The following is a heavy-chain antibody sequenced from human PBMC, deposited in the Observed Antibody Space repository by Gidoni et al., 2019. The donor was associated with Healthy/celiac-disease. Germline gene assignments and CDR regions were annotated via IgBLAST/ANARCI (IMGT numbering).Heavy chain of an antibody. CDR1: GGSFRGYY. Sequence: QVQLQQWGAGLRKPSETLSLTCAVYGGSFRGYYWSWIRQPPGKGLEWIGESNHSGSTNYHPTLKSPVTISVDTSKNQFSLKLSSVTAAYTAVYYCARVSRNCSSTSCYTFDYWGQGTLVTVSS. D-gene: IGHD2-2*01. V-gene: IGHV4-34*01. J-gene: IGHJ4*02. CDR3: ARVSRNCSSTSCYTFDY. CDR2: SNHSGST.